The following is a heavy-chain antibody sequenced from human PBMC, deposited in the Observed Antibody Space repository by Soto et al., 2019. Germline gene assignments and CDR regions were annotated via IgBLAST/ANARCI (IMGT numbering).Heavy chain of an antibody. Sequence: KVWCKGCAYTFITYAMHCVRQAPGQRLEWMGWINACNGNTKYSQKFQGRVSITRDTSASTAYMELSSLRSEDTAVYYCARGIIVGGWYPYYFDYWGQGTLVSGS. V-gene: IGHV1-3*01. D-gene: IGHD6-19*01. J-gene: IGHJ4*02. CDR3: ARGIIVGGWYPYYFDY. CDR1: AYTFITYA. CDR2: INACNGNT.